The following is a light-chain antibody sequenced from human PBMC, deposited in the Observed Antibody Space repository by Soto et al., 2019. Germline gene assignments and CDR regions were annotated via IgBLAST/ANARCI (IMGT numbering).Light chain of an antibody. CDR3: QQLNSYPNT. CDR1: KGISSY. V-gene: IGKV1-9*01. J-gene: IGKJ5*01. CDR2: AAS. Sequence: DIQRTQSHSTLSATVGDTVTITCRASKGISSYLAWYQQKPGKAPKLLIYAASTLQRGVPSRYSGSGSGTDFTLTISSLRPEDLAAYYCQQLNSYPNTFGQGTRLEIK.